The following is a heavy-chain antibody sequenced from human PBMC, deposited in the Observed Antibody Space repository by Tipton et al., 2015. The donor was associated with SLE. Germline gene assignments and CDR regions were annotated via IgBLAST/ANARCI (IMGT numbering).Heavy chain of an antibody. J-gene: IGHJ6*02. CDR3: ARDRGSYPLFGMDV. D-gene: IGHD1-26*01. V-gene: IGHV4-61*02. Sequence: TLSLTCTVSGDSIKSGSYYWSWIRQPAGKGLEWIGRIYTSGSTNYNPSLKSRVTISVDTSKNQFSLKLTSVTAADTAVYFCARDRGSYPLFGMDVWGQGTPVTVSS. CDR2: IYTSGST. CDR1: GDSIKSGSYY.